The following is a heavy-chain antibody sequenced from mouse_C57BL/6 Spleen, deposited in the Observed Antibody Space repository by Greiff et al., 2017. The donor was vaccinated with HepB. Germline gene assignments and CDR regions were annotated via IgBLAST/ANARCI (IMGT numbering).Heavy chain of an antibody. CDR1: GYTFTSYW. D-gene: IGHD4-1*01. V-gene: IGHV1-55*01. CDR2: IYPGSGST. Sequence: QVQLQQPGAELVKPGASVKMSCKASGYTFTSYWITWVKQRPGQGLEWIGDIYPGSGSTNYNEKFKSKATLTVDTSSSTAYMQLSSLTSEDSAVYYCASGRTGTGYAMDYWGQGTSVTVSS. J-gene: IGHJ4*01. CDR3: ASGRTGTGYAMDY.